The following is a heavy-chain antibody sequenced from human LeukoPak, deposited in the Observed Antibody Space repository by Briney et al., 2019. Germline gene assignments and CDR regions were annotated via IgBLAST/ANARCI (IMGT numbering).Heavy chain of an antibody. CDR3: AREHSSGYWGFDY. D-gene: IGHD3-22*01. Sequence: SETLSLTCTVSGGSISSSSYYWGWIRQPPGKGLEWIGSIYYSGSTYYNPSLKSRVTISVDTSKNQFSLKLSSVTAADTAVYYCAREHSSGYWGFDYWGQGTLVTVSS. CDR1: GGSISSSSYY. CDR2: IYYSGST. V-gene: IGHV4-39*07. J-gene: IGHJ4*02.